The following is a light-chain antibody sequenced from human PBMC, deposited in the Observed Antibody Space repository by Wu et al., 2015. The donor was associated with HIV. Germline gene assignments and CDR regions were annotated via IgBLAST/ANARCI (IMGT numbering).Light chain of an antibody. Sequence: EIVLTQSPATLSLSPGERATLSCRASQTVSRFLAWYQQNPGQAPRLLIYDTSNRATGIPARFSGSGSGTDFTLTISRLEPEDSAVYYCQQYGRSPGTFGQGTKVEIK. CDR3: QQYGRSPGT. J-gene: IGKJ1*01. CDR1: QTVSRF. CDR2: DTS. V-gene: IGKV3-11*01.